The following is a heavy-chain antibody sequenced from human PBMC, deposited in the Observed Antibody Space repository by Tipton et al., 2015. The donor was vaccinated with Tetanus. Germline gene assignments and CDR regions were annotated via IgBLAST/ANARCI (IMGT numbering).Heavy chain of an antibody. D-gene: IGHD5-18*01. CDR2: IWNDGSYK. J-gene: IGHJ6*02. CDR3: ARVGISQNAYSYVYHGLDV. CDR1: GFTFSTNA. Sequence: RLSCAASGFTFSTNAMHWVRQAPGKGLGWVAAIWNDGSYKYYADSVKGRFTVSRDNSKNTLYLEMNSLRAEDTAVYYCARVGISQNAYSYVYHGLDVWGQGTTVTVSS. V-gene: IGHV3-33*01.